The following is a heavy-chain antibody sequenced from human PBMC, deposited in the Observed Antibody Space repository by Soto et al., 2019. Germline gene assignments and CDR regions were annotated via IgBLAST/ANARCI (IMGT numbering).Heavy chain of an antibody. CDR3: AKEDPDSSGWNAFDI. V-gene: IGHV3-30*18. J-gene: IGHJ3*02. Sequence: PGGSLRLSCLASGFTFSSYAMHWVRQTPGKGLEWVAFISYDGSDDYCAAPVKGRFTISRDSSKNTLYLQMNSLRVEDTAVYYCAKEDPDSSGWNAFDIWGQGTMVTVSS. CDR2: ISYDGSDD. D-gene: IGHD6-19*01. CDR1: GFTFSSYA.